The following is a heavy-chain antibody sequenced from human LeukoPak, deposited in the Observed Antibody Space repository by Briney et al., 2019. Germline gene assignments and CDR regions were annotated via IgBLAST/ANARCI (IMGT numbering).Heavy chain of an antibody. CDR1: GYTFTSYW. CDR2: IYPGDSDS. CDR3: ARRNTQELGF. J-gene: IGHJ4*02. D-gene: IGHD1-26*01. V-gene: IGHV5-51*01. Sequence: GESLQISCQASGYTFTSYWIGWVRQMPGKGLEWMGMIYPGDSDSRYSPSLQGQVTISADKSISTAYLQWTSLKASDTGIYFCARRNTQELGFWGQGTLVTVSS.